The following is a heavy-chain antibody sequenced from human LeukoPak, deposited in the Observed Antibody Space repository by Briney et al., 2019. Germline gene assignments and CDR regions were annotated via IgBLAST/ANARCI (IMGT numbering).Heavy chain of an antibody. CDR2: INPNSGGT. V-gene: IGHV1-2*02. J-gene: IGHJ6*02. D-gene: IGHD6-19*01. CDR3: ARDRQQRLGKDYYYGMDV. Sequence: EASVKVSCKASGYTFTGYYMHWVRQAPGQGLEWMGWINPNSGGTNYAQKFQGRVTMTRDTSISTAYMELSRLRSDDTAVYYCARDRQQRLGKDYYYGMDVWGQGTTVTVSS. CDR1: GYTFTGYY.